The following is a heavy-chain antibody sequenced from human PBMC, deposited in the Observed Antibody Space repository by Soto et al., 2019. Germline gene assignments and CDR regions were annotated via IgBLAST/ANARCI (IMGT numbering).Heavy chain of an antibody. J-gene: IGHJ4*02. V-gene: IGHV4-59*01. CDR1: GGSISSYY. CDR2: IYYSGST. Sequence: SETLSLTCTVSGGSISSYYWSWIRQPPGKGLEWIGYIYYSGSTNYNPSLKSRVTISVDTSKNQFSLKLSSVTAADTAVYYCARGDYGYSWLFFDYWGQGTLVTVSS. D-gene: IGHD5-18*01. CDR3: ARGDYGYSWLFFDY.